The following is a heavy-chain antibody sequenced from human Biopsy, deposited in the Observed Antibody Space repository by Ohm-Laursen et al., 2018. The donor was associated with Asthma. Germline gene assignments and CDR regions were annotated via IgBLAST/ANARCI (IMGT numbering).Heavy chain of an antibody. V-gene: IGHV3-7*03. Sequence: SLRLSCAASGFTFGDYWMSWVRQVPGKGLEWVANLKKYGSEKYYVASVKGRFTISRDNAKNSLYLHRNSLIAEDTAVYYCARGDSSNWSHYYFDYWGQGTLVTVSS. CDR1: GFTFGDYW. J-gene: IGHJ4*02. CDR2: LKKYGSEK. D-gene: IGHD3-22*01. CDR3: ARGDSSNWSHYYFDY.